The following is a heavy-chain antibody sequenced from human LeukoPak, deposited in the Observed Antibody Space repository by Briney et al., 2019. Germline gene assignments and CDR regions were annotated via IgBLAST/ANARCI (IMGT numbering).Heavy chain of an antibody. CDR2: ISYSGST. D-gene: IGHD1-7*01. V-gene: IGHV4-59*01. CDR1: GGSISSYY. J-gene: IGHJ5*02. Sequence: SETLSLTCTVSGGSISSYYWSWIRQPPGKGLEWIGYISYSGSTNYNPSLKSRVSISVETSKNQFSLKLSSVTAADAAVYYCARGNWNYASFWFDPWGQGTLVTVSS. CDR3: ARGNWNYASFWFDP.